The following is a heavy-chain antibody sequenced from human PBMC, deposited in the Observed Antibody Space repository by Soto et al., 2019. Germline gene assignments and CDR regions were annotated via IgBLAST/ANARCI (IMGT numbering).Heavy chain of an antibody. CDR2: ISYDGSNK. CDR1: GFTFSSYA. D-gene: IGHD2-2*01. V-gene: IGHV3-30-3*01. J-gene: IGHJ6*02. CDR3: AREQVPAAQREGYYYYGMDV. Sequence: GGSLRLSCAASGFTFSSYAMHWVRQAPGKGLEWVAVISYDGSNKYYADSVKGRFTISRDNSKNTLYLQMNSLRAEDTAVYYCAREQVPAAQREGYYYYGMDVWGQGTPVTVSS.